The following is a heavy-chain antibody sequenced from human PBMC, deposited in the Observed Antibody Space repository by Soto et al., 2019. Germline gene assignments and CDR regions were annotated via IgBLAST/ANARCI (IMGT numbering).Heavy chain of an antibody. CDR3: ARQEMATIVDY. CDR1: GGSISSSSYY. CDR2: IYYSGST. J-gene: IGHJ4*02. D-gene: IGHD5-12*01. Sequence: SETLSLTCTVSGGSISSSSYYWGWIRQPPGKGLEWIGSIYYSGSTYYNPSLKSRVTISVDTSKNQFSLKLSSVTAADTAVYYCARQEMATIVDYWGQGTLVTVSS. V-gene: IGHV4-39*01.